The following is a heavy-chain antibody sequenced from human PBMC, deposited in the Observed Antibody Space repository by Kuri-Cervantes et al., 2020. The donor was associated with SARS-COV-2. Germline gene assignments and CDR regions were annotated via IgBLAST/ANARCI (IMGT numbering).Heavy chain of an antibody. D-gene: IGHD3-22*01. V-gene: IGHV4-39*07. J-gene: IGHJ4*02. Sequence: SETLSLTCTVSGGSVGSGYYGGWIRQPPGKGLEWIGSIHYSGNTFSNPSLKSRVTISVDTSNNQLSLQLTSVTPADTAVYYCARSEMFYDLSGYYFDLWGQGTLVTVSS. CDR3: ARSEMFYDLSGYYFDL. CDR2: IHYSGNT. CDR1: GGSVGSGYY.